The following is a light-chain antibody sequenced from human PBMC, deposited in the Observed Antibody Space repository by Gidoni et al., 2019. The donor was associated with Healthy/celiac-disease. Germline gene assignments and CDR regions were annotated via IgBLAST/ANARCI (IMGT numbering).Light chain of an antibody. CDR1: QSVSSY. V-gene: IGKV3-11*01. CDR2: DAS. J-gene: IGKJ4*01. CDR3: RQRSNWPPPLT. Sequence: EIVLTQSPATRSLSPGERATLSCRASQSVSSYLAWYQQKPGQAPRLLIYDASNRATGIPARFSGSGSGTDFTLTISSLEPEDFAVYYCRQRSNWPPPLTFGGGTKVEIK.